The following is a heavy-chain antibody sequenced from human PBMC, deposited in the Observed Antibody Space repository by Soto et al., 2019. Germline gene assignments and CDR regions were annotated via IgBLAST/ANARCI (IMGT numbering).Heavy chain of an antibody. V-gene: IGHV3-11*01. CDR1: GFTFSDYY. Sequence: QVQLVESGGGLVKPGGSLRLSCAASGFTFSDYYMSWVRQTPGKGVEWVSYIITGGSLKYYADSVKVRFAISRDDAKNSMYLQMSSLRAEDTAVYYCARSGSGYSFDPWGQGTLVTVSS. J-gene: IGHJ5*02. CDR2: IITGGSLK. D-gene: IGHD3-22*01. CDR3: ARSGSGYSFDP.